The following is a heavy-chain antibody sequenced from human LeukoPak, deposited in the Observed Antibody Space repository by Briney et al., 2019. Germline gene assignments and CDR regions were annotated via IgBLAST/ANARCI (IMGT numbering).Heavy chain of an antibody. J-gene: IGHJ4*02. Sequence: GGSLRLSCTASGFTFSNYAMSWVRQAPGKGLEWVSGITASGDRTFYGDSVRGRFTMSRDNSKNTVYLQMNSLRVDDTAVYYCARRDIVVVVSASDYWGQGTLVTVSS. V-gene: IGHV3-23*01. CDR1: GFTFSNYA. D-gene: IGHD2-15*01. CDR3: ARRDIVVVVSASDY. CDR2: ITASGDRT.